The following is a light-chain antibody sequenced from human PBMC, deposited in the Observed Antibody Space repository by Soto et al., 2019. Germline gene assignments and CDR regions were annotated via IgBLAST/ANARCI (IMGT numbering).Light chain of an antibody. CDR3: CSYTSSSTLV. J-gene: IGLJ2*01. Sequence: QSALTQPASVSGSPGQSITISCTGTTSDVGDYNYVSWYQQHPGTAPKLLIYEVSNRPSGVSNRFSGSKSGNTASLTISGLQAEDEDYYYCCSYTSSSTLVFGGGTKLTVL. CDR2: EVS. CDR1: TSDVGDYNY. V-gene: IGLV2-14*01.